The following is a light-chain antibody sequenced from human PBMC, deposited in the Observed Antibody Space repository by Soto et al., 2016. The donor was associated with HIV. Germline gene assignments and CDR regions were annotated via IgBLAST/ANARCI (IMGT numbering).Light chain of an antibody. CDR3: MEGLHTPPT. CDR2: LAS. CDR1: QSLLHSVNGYNY. J-gene: IGKJ2*01. Sequence: DIVMTQSPLSLSVTPGEPASISSRPSQSLLHSVNGYNYLNWYLQKPGQSPQVLIFLASNRASGVSDRFSGSVSGTDFTLKISRVEAEDVGVYYCMEGLHTPPTFGQGTKLQIK. V-gene: IGKV2-28*01.